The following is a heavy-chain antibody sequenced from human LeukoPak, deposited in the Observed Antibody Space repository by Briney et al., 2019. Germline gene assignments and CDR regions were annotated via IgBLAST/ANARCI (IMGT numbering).Heavy chain of an antibody. J-gene: IGHJ4*02. CDR1: GFTFSNYW. V-gene: IGHV3-7*01. CDR3: AREGVVAAGDY. CDR2: IKQDGSEK. D-gene: IGHD2-15*01. Sequence: GGSLRLSCAASGFTFSNYWMSWVRQAPGKGLEWVANIKQDGSEKNYVDSVKGRFTISRDNGKNALYLLMNSLRAEDTAVYYCAREGVVAAGDYWGQGTLVTVSS.